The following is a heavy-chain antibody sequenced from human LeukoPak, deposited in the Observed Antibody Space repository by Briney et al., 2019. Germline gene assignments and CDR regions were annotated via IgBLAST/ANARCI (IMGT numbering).Heavy chain of an antibody. Sequence: GGSLRLSCSASGFSFSDSYMSWFRLSPEKGLEWIAYITSSGTTTEYADSVKGRFTISRVNAKNSLYLQMNSLRPEDTAVYYCGRDPDYGDPYWGQGTLLTVSS. CDR1: GFSFSDSY. J-gene: IGHJ4*02. V-gene: IGHV3-11*01. D-gene: IGHD4/OR15-4a*01. CDR3: GRDPDYGDPY. CDR2: ITSSGTTT.